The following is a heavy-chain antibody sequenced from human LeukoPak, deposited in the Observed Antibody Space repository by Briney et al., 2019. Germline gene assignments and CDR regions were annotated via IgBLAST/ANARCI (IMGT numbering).Heavy chain of an antibody. CDR1: GYTFTGYY. D-gene: IGHD6-19*01. CDR2: INPNSGGT. J-gene: IGHJ4*02. Sequence: ASVKVSRKASGYTFTGYYMHWVRQAPGQGLEWMGRINPNSGGTNYAQKFQGRVTMTRDTSISTAYMELSRLRSDDTAVYYCARDPRIAVAGKYFDYWGQGTLVTVSS. CDR3: ARDPRIAVAGKYFDY. V-gene: IGHV1-2*06.